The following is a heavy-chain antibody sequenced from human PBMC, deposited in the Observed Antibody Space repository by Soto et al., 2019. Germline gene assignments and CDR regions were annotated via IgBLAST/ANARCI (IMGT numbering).Heavy chain of an antibody. D-gene: IGHD7-27*01. Sequence: SETLSLTCAVYGGSLSGYSWSWIRQPPGKGLEWIGEINHGGSTNYDPSLKSRVTISVDTSKNQLSLKLTSVTAADTAVYYCARTLGRVRYFDYWGQGTLVTVSS. CDR3: ARTLGRVRYFDY. J-gene: IGHJ4*02. CDR2: INHGGST. V-gene: IGHV4-34*01. CDR1: GGSLSGYS.